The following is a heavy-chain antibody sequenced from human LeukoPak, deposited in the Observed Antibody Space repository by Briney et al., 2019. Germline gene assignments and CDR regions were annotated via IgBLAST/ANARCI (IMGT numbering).Heavy chain of an antibody. J-gene: IGHJ6*04. Sequence: GGSPRLSCAASGFTFSSYGMHWVRQAPGKGLEWVAVISYDGSNKYYTDSVKGRFTISRDNSKNTLYLQMNSLRAEDTAVYYCAKDKVPAAYYYGMDVWGKGTTVTVSS. D-gene: IGHD2-2*01. V-gene: IGHV3-30*18. CDR2: ISYDGSNK. CDR3: AKDKVPAAYYYGMDV. CDR1: GFTFSSYG.